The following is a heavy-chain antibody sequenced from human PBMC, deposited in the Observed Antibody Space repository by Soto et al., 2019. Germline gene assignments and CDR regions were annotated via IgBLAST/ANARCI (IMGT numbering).Heavy chain of an antibody. V-gene: IGHV1-58*01. Sequence: SVKVSCKASGFTFTSSAVQWVRQARGQRLEWIGWIVVGSGNTNYAQKFQERVTITRDMSTSTAYMELSSLRSEDTAVYYCAAPYYDFWSGYLGSDYYGMGVWGQGTTVTVSS. CDR3: AAPYYDFWSGYLGSDYYGMGV. CDR2: IVVGSGNT. J-gene: IGHJ6*02. D-gene: IGHD3-3*01. CDR1: GFTFTSSA.